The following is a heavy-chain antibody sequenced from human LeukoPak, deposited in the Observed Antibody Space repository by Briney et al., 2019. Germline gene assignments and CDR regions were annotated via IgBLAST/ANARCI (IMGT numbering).Heavy chain of an antibody. CDR1: GYTFTSYD. CDR2: MNPNSGNT. CDR3: ARLTSGWGPHDY. V-gene: IGHV1-8*01. Sequence: GASVKVSCKASGYTFTSYDINWVRQATGQGLEWMGWMNPNSGNTGYAQKFQGRVTMTRNTSISTAYMELSSLRSEDTAVYYCARLTSGWGPHDYWGQGTLVTVSS. D-gene: IGHD6-19*01. J-gene: IGHJ4*02.